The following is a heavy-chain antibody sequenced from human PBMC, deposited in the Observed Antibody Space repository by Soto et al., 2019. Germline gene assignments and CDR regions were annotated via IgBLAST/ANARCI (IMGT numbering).Heavy chain of an antibody. J-gene: IGHJ4*02. Sequence: QVQLVQSGAEVKKPGSSVKVSCKASGGTFSSYTISWVRQAPGQGLEWMGRIIPILGIANYAQKFQGRVTITADKSPSTAYMELSSLRSEDTAVYYCARLGYCSGGSCYSEDYWGQGTLVTVSS. CDR2: IIPILGIA. V-gene: IGHV1-69*02. CDR3: ARLGYCSGGSCYSEDY. D-gene: IGHD2-15*01. CDR1: GGTFSSYT.